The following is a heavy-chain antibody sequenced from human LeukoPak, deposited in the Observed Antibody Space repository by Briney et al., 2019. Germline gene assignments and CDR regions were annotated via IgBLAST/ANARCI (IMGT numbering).Heavy chain of an antibody. CDR2: IYSGGGT. J-gene: IGHJ1*01. CDR1: GFTFSTYG. D-gene: IGHD3-10*01. V-gene: IGHV3-53*01. CDR3: TRDRSGSGSYD. Sequence: GGSLRLSCATSGFTFSTYGMNWVRQAPGKGLERVSVIYSGGGTYYADSVKGRFTISRDNSKNTLYLQMNSLRAEDTAVYYCTRDRSGSGSYDWGQGALVTVSS.